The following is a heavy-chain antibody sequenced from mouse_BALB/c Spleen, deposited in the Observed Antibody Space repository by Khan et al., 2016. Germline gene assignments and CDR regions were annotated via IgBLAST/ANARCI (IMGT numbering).Heavy chain of an antibody. CDR1: GYSITSGYY. D-gene: IGHD2-1*01. CDR2: ISYDGSN. Sequence: EVQLQESGPGLVKPSQSLSLTCSVTGYSITSGYYWNWIRQFPGNKLEWMGYISYDGSNNYNPSLKNRISITRDTSKNQIFLKLNSVSTEDTATYYCARDGNYCVAYCGQGTLVTVSA. V-gene: IGHV3-6*02. CDR3: ARDGNYCVAY. J-gene: IGHJ3*01.